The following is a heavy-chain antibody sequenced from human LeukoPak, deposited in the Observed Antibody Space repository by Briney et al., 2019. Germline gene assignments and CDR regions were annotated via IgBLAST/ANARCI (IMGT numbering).Heavy chain of an antibody. D-gene: IGHD6-6*01. CDR1: GFTFSNAW. Sequence: PGGSLRLSCAASGFTFSNAWMSWVRQAPGKGLEWVGCIKSRTDGGTTDYAAPVKGRFTISRDDSKNTLYLQMNSLKTEDTAVYYCTTAVEYSSSSDYWGQGTLVTVSS. CDR2: IKSRTDGGTT. CDR3: TTAVEYSSSSDY. J-gene: IGHJ4*02. V-gene: IGHV3-15*01.